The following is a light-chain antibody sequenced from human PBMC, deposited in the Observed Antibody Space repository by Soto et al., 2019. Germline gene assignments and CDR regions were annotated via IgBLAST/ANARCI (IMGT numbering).Light chain of an antibody. Sequence: QSVLTQPASLSGSPGQSITISCTGTSSDVGTYNLVSWYQHHPGKAPKHMIYEGSKRPSGVSNRFSGSKSGNTASLTISGLQAEDEAAYYCCSYAGSSTYVFGTGTKVTVL. CDR2: EGS. CDR1: SSDVGTYNL. J-gene: IGLJ1*01. CDR3: CSYAGSSTYV. V-gene: IGLV2-23*01.